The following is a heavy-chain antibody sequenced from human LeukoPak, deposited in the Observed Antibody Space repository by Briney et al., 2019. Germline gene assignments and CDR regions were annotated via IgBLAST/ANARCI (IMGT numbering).Heavy chain of an antibody. J-gene: IGHJ6*03. V-gene: IGHV3-21*01. CDR2: ITRRGTYI. Sequence: GGSLRLSCAASGFTFSNYNMNWVRQAPGKAMKWVSSITRRGTYIFYADSVKGRFTISRDNAKNSLYLQMDSLGPEDTAVYYCARDPYSGNYGNDYYYYMDVWGKGTTVTISS. CDR3: ARDPYSGNYGNDYYYYMDV. CDR1: GFTFSNYN. D-gene: IGHD1-26*01.